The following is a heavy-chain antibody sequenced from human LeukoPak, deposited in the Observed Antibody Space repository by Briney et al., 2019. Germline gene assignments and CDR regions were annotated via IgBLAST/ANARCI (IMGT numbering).Heavy chain of an antibody. CDR1: GFLFSDAR. J-gene: IGHJ4*01. CDR2: IKRNSQGGTA. V-gene: IGHV3-15*01. CDR3: TTRLN. Sequence: PGGSLRLSCAASGFLFSDARMTWVRQAPGKGLEWVGHIKRNSQGGTADYAAPVRGRFTISRDDSRKTVYLQMSSLRSEDTAVYYCTTRLNWGHRALVTVSS.